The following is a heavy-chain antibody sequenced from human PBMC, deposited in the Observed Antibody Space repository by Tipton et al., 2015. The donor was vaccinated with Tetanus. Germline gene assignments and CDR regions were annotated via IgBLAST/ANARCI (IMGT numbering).Heavy chain of an antibody. Sequence: SLRLSCAASGFTFDAYAMSWVRQAPGKGLEWVSGISGSGGSTYYADSVKGRFTISRDNSKNTLYLQMNSLRAEDTAVYYCAKGGTIMIWNYYFDSWGQGTLVTVSS. D-gene: IGHD3-16*01. CDR1: GFTFDAYA. V-gene: IGHV3-23*01. J-gene: IGHJ4*02. CDR2: ISGSGGST. CDR3: AKGGTIMIWNYYFDS.